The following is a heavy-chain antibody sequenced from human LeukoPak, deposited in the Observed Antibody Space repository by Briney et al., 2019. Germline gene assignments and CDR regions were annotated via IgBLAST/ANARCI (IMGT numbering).Heavy chain of an antibody. J-gene: IGHJ4*02. CDR3: AKQLGYCSDGSCYFPY. CDR1: GITFSSYG. CDR2: ISNNGGYT. Sequence: SGGSLRLSCAASGITFSSYGLYWVRQAPGKGVEWGSAISNNGGYTYYADSVQGRFTISRDNSKSTLCLQMNSLRAEDTAVYYSAKQLGYCSDGSCYFPYWGQGTLVTVSS. V-gene: IGHV3-23*01. D-gene: IGHD2-15*01.